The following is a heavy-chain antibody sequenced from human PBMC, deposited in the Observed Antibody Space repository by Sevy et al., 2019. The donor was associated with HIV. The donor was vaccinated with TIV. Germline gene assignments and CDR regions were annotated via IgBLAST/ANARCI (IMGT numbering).Heavy chain of an antibody. CDR2: IYYSGST. D-gene: IGHD3-10*01. CDR1: GGSISSYY. CDR3: ARVGGSGSYTWFDP. J-gene: IGHJ5*02. Sequence: SETLSLTCTVSGGSISSYYWSWIRQPPGKGLEWIGYIYYSGSTNYNPSLKSRVTISVDTSKNQFSLKLSSVTAADTAVYYCARVGGSGSYTWFDPWGQGTLVTVSS. V-gene: IGHV4-59*01.